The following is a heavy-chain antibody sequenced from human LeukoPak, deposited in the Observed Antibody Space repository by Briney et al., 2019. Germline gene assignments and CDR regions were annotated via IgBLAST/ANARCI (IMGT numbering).Heavy chain of an antibody. J-gene: IGHJ3*01. D-gene: IGHD3-22*01. CDR3: AREIPEYYYDSSGPSRVGAFDV. CDR1: GFTFSSYS. V-gene: IGHV3-48*04. Sequence: GGSLRLSCAASGFTFSSYSMNWVRQAPGKGLEWVSYISGSSSILYYADSVKGRFTISRDNAKNSLYLQMNSLRAEDTAVYYCAREIPEYYYDSSGPSRVGAFDVWGQGTMVTVSS. CDR2: ISGSSSIL.